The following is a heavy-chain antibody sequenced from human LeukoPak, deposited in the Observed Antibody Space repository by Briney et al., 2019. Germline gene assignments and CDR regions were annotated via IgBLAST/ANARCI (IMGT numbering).Heavy chain of an antibody. Sequence: SETLSLTCTVSGGSISSYYWSWLRQPPGKGLEWIGYIYYSGSINYNPSLKSRVTISVDTSKNQFSLKLSSVTAADTAVYYCARRVGPSTDAFDIWGQGTMVTVSS. D-gene: IGHD2-2*01. CDR2: IYYSGSI. J-gene: IGHJ3*02. CDR1: GGSISSYY. CDR3: ARRVGPSTDAFDI. V-gene: IGHV4-59*08.